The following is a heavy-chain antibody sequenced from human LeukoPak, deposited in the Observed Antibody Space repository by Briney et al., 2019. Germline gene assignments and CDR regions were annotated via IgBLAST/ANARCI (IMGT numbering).Heavy chain of an antibody. CDR2: ISSGSTI. J-gene: IGHJ4*02. CDR1: GFTFSSYE. D-gene: IGHD6-19*01. V-gene: IGHV3-48*03. Sequence: PGGSLRLSCAASGFTFSSYEMNWVRQAPGKGLEWVSYISSGSTIYDPDSVKGRFTISRDNAKNSLYLQMNSLRAEDTAVYYCARESIAVAGAPFDYWRQGTLVTVSS. CDR3: ARESIAVAGAPFDY.